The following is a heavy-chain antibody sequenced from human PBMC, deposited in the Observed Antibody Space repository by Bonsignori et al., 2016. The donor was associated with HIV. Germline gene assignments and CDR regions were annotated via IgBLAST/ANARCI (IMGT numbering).Heavy chain of an antibody. CDR1: GGSISSGSYY. Sequence: SETLSLTCTVSGGSISSGSYYWSWIRQPAGKGLEWIGRIYTSGSTNYNPSLKSRVTISVDTSKNQFSLKLSSVTAADTAVYYCARDGPYPYCGGDCYIWYFDLWGRGTLVTVSS. J-gene: IGHJ2*01. V-gene: IGHV4-61*02. D-gene: IGHD2-21*01. CDR3: ARDGPYPYCGGDCYIWYFDL. CDR2: IYTSGST.